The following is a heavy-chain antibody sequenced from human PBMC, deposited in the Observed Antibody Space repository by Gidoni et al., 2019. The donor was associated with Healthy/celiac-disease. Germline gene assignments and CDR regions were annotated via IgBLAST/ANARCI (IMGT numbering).Heavy chain of an antibody. CDR3: ARRLIYCSSTSCLDYYGMDV. J-gene: IGHJ6*02. D-gene: IGHD2-2*01. CDR1: GYSFTSYW. Sequence: EVQLVQSGAEVKKPGESLRISCKGSGYSFTSYWISWVRQMPGKGLEWMGRIDPSDSYTNYSPSFQGHVTISADKSISTAYLQWSSLKASDTAMYYYARRLIYCSSTSCLDYYGMDVWGQGTTVTVSS. CDR2: IDPSDSYT. V-gene: IGHV5-10-1*03.